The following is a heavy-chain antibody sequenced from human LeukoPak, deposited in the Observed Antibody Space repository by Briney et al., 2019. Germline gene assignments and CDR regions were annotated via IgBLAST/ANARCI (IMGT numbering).Heavy chain of an antibody. J-gene: IGHJ4*02. CDR1: GYSFTSYW. CDR2: IYPGDPDT. CDR3: ARHPAIGSSGSYYFDY. D-gene: IGHD1-26*01. Sequence: GESLQISCKVSGYSFTSYWIAWVRQMPGKGLEWMGIIYPGDPDTRYSPSFQGQGTISADKSISTAYLQWSSLKASDTAMFYCARHPAIGSSGSYYFDYWGQGTLVTVSS. V-gene: IGHV5-51*01.